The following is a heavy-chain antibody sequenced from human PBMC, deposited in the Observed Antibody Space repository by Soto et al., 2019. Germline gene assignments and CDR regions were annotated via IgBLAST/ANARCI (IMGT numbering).Heavy chain of an antibody. J-gene: IGHJ4*02. CDR2: ISAYNGNT. Sequence: QVQLVQSGAEVKKPGASVKVSCKASGYTFTNFGISWVRQAPGQGLEWMGWISAYNGNTNYAQNFQGRVTMTTDTATRTAYMELRRLRSDDRAVYYCARGGTPIDNWGQGTLVTVSS. CDR1: GYTFTNFG. V-gene: IGHV1-18*01. CDR3: ARGGTPIDN. D-gene: IGHD3-16*01.